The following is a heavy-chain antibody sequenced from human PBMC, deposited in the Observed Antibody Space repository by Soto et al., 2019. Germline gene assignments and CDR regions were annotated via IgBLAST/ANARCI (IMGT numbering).Heavy chain of an antibody. CDR1: GCSISSYY. Sequence: AETLALTCTVPGCSISSYYCSWIRQPPGKGLEWIGYIYYSGSTNYNPSLKSRVTISVDTSKNQFSLKLSSVTAADTAVYYCGRDRGSGYDYSSHGPYFVHWGPGTLVTVFS. CDR3: GRDRGSGYDYSSHGPYFVH. V-gene: IGHV4-59*01. J-gene: IGHJ4*02. D-gene: IGHD5-12*01. CDR2: IYYSGST.